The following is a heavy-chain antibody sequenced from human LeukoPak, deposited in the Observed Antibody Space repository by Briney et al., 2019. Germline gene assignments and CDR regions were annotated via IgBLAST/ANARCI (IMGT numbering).Heavy chain of an antibody. CDR1: GGSISSSSYY. D-gene: IGHD6-19*01. CDR2: IYYSGTT. Sequence: SETLSLTCTVSGGSISSSSYYWGWIRQPPGKGLEWIGSIYYSGTTYYNPSLKSRVTISIDTSKNLFSLKLSSVTAADTAVYYCARVRGYSSGWYRYFDYWGQGTLVTVSP. J-gene: IGHJ4*02. CDR3: ARVRGYSSGWYRYFDY. V-gene: IGHV4-39*07.